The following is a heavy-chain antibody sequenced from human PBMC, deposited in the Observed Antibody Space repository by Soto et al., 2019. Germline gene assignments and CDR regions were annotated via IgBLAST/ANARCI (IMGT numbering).Heavy chain of an antibody. CDR3: ARKDSGYADYMDV. D-gene: IGHD5-12*01. J-gene: IGHJ6*03. CDR1: GGSLSRGGYY. V-gene: IGHV4-31*03. CDR2: IYYSGGT. Sequence: QVQLQESGPGLVKPSQTLSLTCTVSGGSLSRGGYYWSWIRQHPGKGLEWIGYIYYSGGTYYNPSLKSRVTISVDTSENHFSLRLSSVTAADTAVYYCARKDSGYADYMDVWGTGTTVTVSS.